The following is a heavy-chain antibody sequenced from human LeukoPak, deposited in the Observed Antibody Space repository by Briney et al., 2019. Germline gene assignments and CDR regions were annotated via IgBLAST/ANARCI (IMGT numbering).Heavy chain of an antibody. CDR2: IGGSGTST. CDR3: AKTSQGHPPYYCSMDV. Sequence: GGSLRLSCAASGFTFSSYAMIWVRQAPGKGLEWVSTIGGSGTSTFYADSVKGRFTISRDNSKNTLYLQMNSLRAEDTAVYYCAKTSQGHPPYYCSMDVWGQGTTVTVSS. J-gene: IGHJ6*02. V-gene: IGHV3-23*01. CDR1: GFTFSSYA.